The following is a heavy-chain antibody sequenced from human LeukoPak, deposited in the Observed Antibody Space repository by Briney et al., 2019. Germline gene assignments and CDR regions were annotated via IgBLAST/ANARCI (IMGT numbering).Heavy chain of an antibody. CDR2: ISWNSGSI. D-gene: IGHD3-16*02. V-gene: IGHV3-9*01. Sequence: GRSLRLSCAASGFTFDGYAMPWVRQAPGKGLEWVSGISWNSGSIGYADSVEGRFTISRDNAKKSLYLQMNSLRAEDTALYYCAGGVIVTSFDYWGQGTLVTVSS. CDR1: GFTFDGYA. J-gene: IGHJ4*02. CDR3: AGGVIVTSFDY.